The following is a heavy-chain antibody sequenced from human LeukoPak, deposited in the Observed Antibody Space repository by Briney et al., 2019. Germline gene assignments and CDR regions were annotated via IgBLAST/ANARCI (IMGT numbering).Heavy chain of an antibody. Sequence: SETLSLTCAVYGGSFGGYYWSWIRQPQGKGLEWIGEINHSGSTNYNPSLKSRVTISVDTSKNQFSLKLSSVTAADTAVYYCARGPSDYVWGSYRYPVFYYMDVWGKGTTVTVSS. CDR1: GGSFGGYY. J-gene: IGHJ6*03. CDR3: ARGPSDYVWGSYRYPVFYYMDV. CDR2: INHSGST. D-gene: IGHD3-16*02. V-gene: IGHV4-34*01.